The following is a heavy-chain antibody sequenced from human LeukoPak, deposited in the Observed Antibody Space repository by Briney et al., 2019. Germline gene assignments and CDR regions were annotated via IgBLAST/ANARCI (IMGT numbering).Heavy chain of an antibody. CDR2: IKQDGSKK. CDR1: GFPFSSYW. D-gene: IGHD5-24*01. J-gene: IGHJ4*02. V-gene: IGHV3-7*04. CDR3: TRVGYIDEGIDY. Sequence: GGSLRLSCVASGFPFSSYWMTWVRQAPGKGPEWVANIKQDGSKKSYVDSVKGRFTISRDNAKNSLYLQMNSLRPEDTAIYYCTRVGYIDEGIDYWGQGTLVTVSS.